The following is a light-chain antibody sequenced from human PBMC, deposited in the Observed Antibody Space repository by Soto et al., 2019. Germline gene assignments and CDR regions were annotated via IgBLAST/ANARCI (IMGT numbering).Light chain of an antibody. CDR3: SSYTSSSTLVL. CDR1: SSDVGGYNY. Sequence: QPVLTQPASVSGSPGQSITISCTGTSSDVGGYNYVSWYQQHPGKAPKVMIYDVSNRPSGISNRFSGSKSGNTASLTISGLQAEDEADYYCSSYTSSSTLVLFGGGTKLTVL. V-gene: IGLV2-14*01. J-gene: IGLJ3*02. CDR2: DVS.